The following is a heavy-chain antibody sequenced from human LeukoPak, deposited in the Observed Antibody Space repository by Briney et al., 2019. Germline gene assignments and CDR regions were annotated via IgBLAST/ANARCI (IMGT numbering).Heavy chain of an antibody. CDR1: GGSFSGYY. Sequence: SETLSLTCAVYGGSFSGYYCSWIRQPPGKGLEWIGEINHSGSINYAPSLESRVTISVDMSKNQISLKLNSVTAADTAVYYCARRRAYYYDSSGPDFDYWGQGTLVTVSS. J-gene: IGHJ4*02. V-gene: IGHV4-34*01. CDR2: INHSGSI. D-gene: IGHD3-22*01. CDR3: ARRRAYYYDSSGPDFDY.